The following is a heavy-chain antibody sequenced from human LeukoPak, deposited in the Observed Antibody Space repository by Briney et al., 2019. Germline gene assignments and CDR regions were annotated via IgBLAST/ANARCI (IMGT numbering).Heavy chain of an antibody. Sequence: SETLSLTCTVSGGSISSYYWSWIRQPPGKGLEWIGYIYYSGSTNYNPSLKSRVTISVDTSKNQFSLKLSSVTAADTAVYYCARSHDYGDYVSFDYWGQGTLVTVSS. CDR2: IYYSGST. V-gene: IGHV4-59*08. CDR3: ARSHDYGDYVSFDY. J-gene: IGHJ4*02. D-gene: IGHD4-17*01. CDR1: GGSISSYY.